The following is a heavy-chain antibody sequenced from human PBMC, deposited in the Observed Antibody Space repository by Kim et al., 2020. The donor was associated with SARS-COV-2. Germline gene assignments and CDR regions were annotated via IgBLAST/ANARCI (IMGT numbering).Heavy chain of an antibody. Sequence: GGSLRLSCAASGFALRDYTMKWVRQAPGKGLQWVSEIRGGSENIYYADSVKGRFIISSDNSKNTLSLQMNSLRAEDTAVYFCVKDRDRYSHWNDYWGQGTLVTVSS. CDR2: IRGGSENI. D-gene: IGHD3-16*02. V-gene: IGHV3-23*01. CDR3: VKDRDRYSHWNDY. J-gene: IGHJ4*02. CDR1: GFALRDYT.